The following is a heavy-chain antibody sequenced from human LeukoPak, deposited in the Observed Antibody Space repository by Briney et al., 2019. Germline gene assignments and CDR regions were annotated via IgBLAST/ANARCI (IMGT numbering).Heavy chain of an antibody. D-gene: IGHD3-3*01. J-gene: IGHJ4*02. CDR1: GFTFSNYW. CDR3: AKDRTRQAY. CDR2: IKEEGSDK. V-gene: IGHV3-7*03. Sequence: PGGSLRHSCAASGFTFSNYWMSWVRQTPGKGLEWVANIKEEGSDKYYVDSLRGRFTISRDNAKNSLYLQMNSLRAEDTAVYYRAKDRTRQAYWGQGTLVTVSS.